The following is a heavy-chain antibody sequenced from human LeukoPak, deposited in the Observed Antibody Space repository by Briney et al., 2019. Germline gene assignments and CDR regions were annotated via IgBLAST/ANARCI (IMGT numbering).Heavy chain of an antibody. Sequence: PGGSLRLSCAASGFTVSSNYMSWVRQAPGKGLEWVSVIYSGGSTYYADSVKGRFTISRDNSKNTLYLQMNSLRAEDTAVYYCAKDRRHSSGYYLDYWGQGTLVTVSS. CDR1: GFTVSSNY. V-gene: IGHV3-66*01. J-gene: IGHJ4*02. CDR3: AKDRRHSSGYYLDY. CDR2: IYSGGST. D-gene: IGHD3-22*01.